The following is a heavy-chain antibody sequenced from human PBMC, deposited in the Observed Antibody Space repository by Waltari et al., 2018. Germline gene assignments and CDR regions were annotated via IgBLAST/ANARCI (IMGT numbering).Heavy chain of an antibody. CDR3: ARVRCSSTSCRGYFDY. V-gene: IGHV3-7*01. CDR1: GFTFSSYW. D-gene: IGHD2-2*01. J-gene: IGHJ4*02. CDR2: IKQDGSEK. Sequence: EVQLVESGGGLVQPGGSLRLSCAASGFTFSSYWMSWVRQAPGKGLEWVANIKQDGSEKYYVDSVNGRFTISRDNAKNSLYLQMNSLRAEDTAVYYCARVRCSSTSCRGYFDYWGQGTLVTVSS.